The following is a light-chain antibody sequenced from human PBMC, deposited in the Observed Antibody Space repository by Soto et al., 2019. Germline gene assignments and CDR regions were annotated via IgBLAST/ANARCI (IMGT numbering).Light chain of an antibody. CDR3: QQYGSSPYT. J-gene: IGKJ2*01. CDR1: QSFTSRS. Sequence: EIVLTQSPASVSWSRWGVGAVGCRASQSFTSRSLAWYQQKPGLAPRPLIYGASSRATGIPDRFSGSGSGTDFTLTISRLEPEDFAIYYCQQYGSSPYTFGQGTKVDIK. CDR2: GAS. V-gene: IGKV3-20*01.